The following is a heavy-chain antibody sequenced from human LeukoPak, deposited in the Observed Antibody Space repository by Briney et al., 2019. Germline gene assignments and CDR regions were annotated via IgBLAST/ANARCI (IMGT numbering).Heavy chain of an antibody. V-gene: IGHV3-21*01. CDR1: GFTFSSYS. CDR3: ARDGTDVLGGYGMDV. Sequence: PGGSLRLSCAASGFTFSSYSMNWVRQAPGKGLEWVSSISSSSSYIYYADSVKGRFTISRDNAKNSLYLQMNSLRAEDTAVYYCARDGTDVLGGYGMDVWGQGTTVTVSS. D-gene: IGHD3-3*02. J-gene: IGHJ6*02. CDR2: ISSSSSYI.